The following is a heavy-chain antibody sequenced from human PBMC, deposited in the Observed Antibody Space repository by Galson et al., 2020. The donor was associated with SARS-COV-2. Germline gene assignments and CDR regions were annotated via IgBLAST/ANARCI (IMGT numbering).Heavy chain of an antibody. D-gene: IGHD5-12*01. J-gene: IGHJ3*01. CDR2: IYYSGST. Sequence: SETLSLTCTVSGGSISSGSDSWNWIRQHPGQGLEWMGSIYYSGSTYYNPSLKSRLTISVDTSNNQFSLKLSSVTAADTAVYYCARGGYSGYATAERADAFDVWGQGTLVTVSS. CDR3: ARGGYSGYATAERADAFDV. V-gene: IGHV4-31*03. CDR1: GGSISSGSDS.